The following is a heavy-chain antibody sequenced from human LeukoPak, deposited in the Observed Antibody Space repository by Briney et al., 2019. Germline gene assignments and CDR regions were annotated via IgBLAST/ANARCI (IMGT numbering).Heavy chain of an antibody. J-gene: IGHJ6*03. CDR2: INAGNGNT. CDR3: ATVPIAAAPGYHMDV. D-gene: IGHD6-13*01. CDR1: GYTFTSYA. Sequence: ASVKVSCKASGYTFTSYAMHWVRQAPGQRLEWMGWINAGNGNTKYSQKFQGRVTITRDTSASTAYMELSSLRSEDTAVYYCATVPIAAAPGYHMDVWGKGTTVTVSS. V-gene: IGHV1-3*01.